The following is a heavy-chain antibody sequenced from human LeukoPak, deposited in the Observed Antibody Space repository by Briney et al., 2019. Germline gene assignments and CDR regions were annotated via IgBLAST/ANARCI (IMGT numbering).Heavy chain of an antibody. Sequence: GESLKISCKASGYSFSHYCIGWVRQMPGKGLEWMGSIYPGDSETRYRPAFQGQVTIAADKSITTAYLQLSSLKASETAMYYCARLCAERPADVWGQGTLVTVSS. J-gene: IGHJ3*01. CDR3: ARLCAERPADV. V-gene: IGHV5-51*01. CDR1: GYSFSHYC. CDR2: IYPGDSET.